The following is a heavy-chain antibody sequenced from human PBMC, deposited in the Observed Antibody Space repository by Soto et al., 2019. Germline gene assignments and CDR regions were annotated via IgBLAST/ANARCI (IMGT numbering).Heavy chain of an antibody. J-gene: IGHJ4*02. CDR2: IFSNYEK. V-gene: IGHV2-26*01. D-gene: IGHD6-19*01. CDR1: GFSLSIAGMG. Sequence: QVTLKESGPVLLKPTETLTLTCTVSGFSLSIAGMGVSWVRQPPGKALEWLAHIFSNYEKSYITSLKRTLTISKDSSIGQVVLTITNMHPLDIATYFCARIPHRSGLEGFDYWGQGTLVSVSS. CDR3: ARIPHRSGLEGFDY.